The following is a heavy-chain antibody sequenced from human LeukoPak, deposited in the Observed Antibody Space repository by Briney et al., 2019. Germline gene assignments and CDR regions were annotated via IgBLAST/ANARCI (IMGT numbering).Heavy chain of an antibody. D-gene: IGHD3-9*01. CDR3: AREVVIFPDYYYYGMDV. V-gene: IGHV1-18*01. CDR1: GYTFTSYG. J-gene: IGHJ6*02. Sequence: GASVKVSCKASGYTFTSYGISWVRQAPGQGLEWMGWISAYSGDTNYAQKFQGRATMTTDTSTSTAYMELRSLSSDDTAVYYCAREVVIFPDYYYYGMDVWGQGTTVTVSS. CDR2: ISAYSGDT.